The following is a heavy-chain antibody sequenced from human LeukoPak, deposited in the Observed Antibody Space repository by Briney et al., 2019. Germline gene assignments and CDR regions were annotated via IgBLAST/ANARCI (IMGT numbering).Heavy chain of an antibody. CDR1: GFTFSSYW. CDR3: ARDSDGGSFDY. V-gene: IGHV3-33*08. Sequence: GGSLRLSCAASGFTFSSYWMHWVRQAPGMGLEWVALIWYDGSNKYYADSGKGRFTISRDNSKNTMFLQMNSLRAEDTAVYYCARDSDGGSFDYWGQGTLVTVSS. J-gene: IGHJ4*02. CDR2: IWYDGSNK. D-gene: IGHD2-15*01.